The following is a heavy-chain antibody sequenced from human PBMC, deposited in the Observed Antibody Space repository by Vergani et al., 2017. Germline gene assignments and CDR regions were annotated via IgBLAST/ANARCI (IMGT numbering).Heavy chain of an antibody. CDR3: ALGRRGYSYGYFRYFDY. Sequence: QVQLVQSGAEVKKPGASVKVSCKASGYTFTSYAMHWVRQAPGQRLEWMGWINAGNGNTKYSQKFQGRVTITRDTSASTAYMELSSLRSEDTAVYYCALGRRGYSYGYFRYFDYWGQGTLVTVSS. V-gene: IGHV1-3*01. CDR1: GYTFTSYA. J-gene: IGHJ4*02. D-gene: IGHD5-18*01. CDR2: INAGNGNT.